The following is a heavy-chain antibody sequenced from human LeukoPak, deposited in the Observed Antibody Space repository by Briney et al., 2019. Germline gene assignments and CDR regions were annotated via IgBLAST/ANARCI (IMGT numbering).Heavy chain of an antibody. CDR2: ISGDGGST. V-gene: IGHV3-43*02. CDR1: GFTFDDYA. Sequence: GGSLRLSCAASGFTFDDYAMHWVRQAPGKGLEWVSLISGDGGSTYYADSVKGRFTISRDNSKNSLYLQMNSLRTEDTALYYCAKDISSDWSGYHYPRRRYFDYWGQGTLVTVS. J-gene: IGHJ4*02. CDR3: AKDISSDWSGYHYPRRRYFDY. D-gene: IGHD3-3*01.